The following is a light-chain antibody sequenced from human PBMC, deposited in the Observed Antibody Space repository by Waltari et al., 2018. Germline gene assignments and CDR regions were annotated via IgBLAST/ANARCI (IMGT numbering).Light chain of an antibody. V-gene: IGKV3-20*01. CDR1: ETVSRA. J-gene: IGKJ1*01. Sequence: SRRASETVSRALAWYQQKPDQAPRLRIYAAGSRATGIPDRFSGGGSGTDVSLTISRLEPEDFAVYYCQHYVTLPATFGQGTKVGF. CDR2: AAG. CDR3: QHYVTLPAT.